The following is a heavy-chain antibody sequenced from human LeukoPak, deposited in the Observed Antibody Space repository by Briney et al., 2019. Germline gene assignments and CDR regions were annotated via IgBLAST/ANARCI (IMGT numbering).Heavy chain of an antibody. D-gene: IGHD1-26*01. J-gene: IGHJ6*03. V-gene: IGHV1-18*01. CDR1: GYTFTSYG. CDR2: ISAYNGNT. CDR3: ARVGATHRGYYYYYMDV. Sequence: VASVKVSCKASGYTFTSYGISWVRQAPGQGLEWMGWISAYNGNTNYAQKLQGRVTMTTDTSTSTAYMELRSLRSDDTAVYYCARVGATHRGYYYYYMDVWGKGTTVTVSS.